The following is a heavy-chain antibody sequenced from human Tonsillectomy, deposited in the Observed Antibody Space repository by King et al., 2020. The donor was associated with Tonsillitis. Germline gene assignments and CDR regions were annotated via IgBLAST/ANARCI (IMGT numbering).Heavy chain of an antibody. CDR1: GFTFSSYG. J-gene: IGHJ4*02. D-gene: IGHD3-10*01. CDR3: AKVGITMVRGVISLGDY. V-gene: IGHV3-30*02. CDR2: IRYDGSSK. Sequence: VQLVESGGGVVQPGGSLRLSCAASGFTFSSYGMHWVRQAPGKGLEWVAFIRYDGSSKYCADSVKGRFTISRDNSKNTLYLQMNSLRAEDTAVYYCAKVGITMVRGVISLGDYWGQGTLVTVSS.